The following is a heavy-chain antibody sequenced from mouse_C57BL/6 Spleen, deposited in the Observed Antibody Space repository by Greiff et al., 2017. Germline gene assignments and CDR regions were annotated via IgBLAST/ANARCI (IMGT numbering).Heavy chain of an antibody. CDR2: INPNNGGT. D-gene: IGHD1-2*01. Sequence: VQLKESGPELVKPGASVKMSCKASGYTFTDYNMHWVKQSHGKSLEWIGYINPNNGGTSYNQKFKGKATLTVNKSSSTAYMELRSLTSEDSAVYYCARGYYGTLAYWGQGTLVTVSA. CDR3: ARGYYGTLAY. CDR1: GYTFTDYN. J-gene: IGHJ3*01. V-gene: IGHV1-22*01.